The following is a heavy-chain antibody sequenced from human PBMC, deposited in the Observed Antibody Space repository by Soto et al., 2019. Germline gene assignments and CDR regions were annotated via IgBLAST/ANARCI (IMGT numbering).Heavy chain of an antibody. D-gene: IGHD1-20*01. Sequence: SETLSLTCAVYGGSFSGYYWSWIRQPPGKGLEWIGEINHSGSTNYSPSLKSRVTISVDTSKNQFSLKLSSVTAADTAVYYCARDNTRLVGMDVWGQGTTVTVSS. CDR2: INHSGST. J-gene: IGHJ6*02. V-gene: IGHV4-34*01. CDR1: GGSFSGYY. CDR3: ARDNTRLVGMDV.